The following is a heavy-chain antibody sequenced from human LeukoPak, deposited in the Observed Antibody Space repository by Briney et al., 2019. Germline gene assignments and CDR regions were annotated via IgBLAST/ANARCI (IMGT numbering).Heavy chain of an antibody. CDR3: ARDPTVVTPTYFDY. CDR2: ISSNGGST. J-gene: IGHJ4*02. D-gene: IGHD4-23*01. CDR1: GFTFSSYA. Sequence: GGSLRLSCSASGFTFSSYAMHWVRQAPGKGLEYVSAISSNGGSTYYADSVKGRFTISRDNSKNTLYLQMNSLRAEDTAVYYCARDPTVVTPTYFDYWGQGTLVTVSS. V-gene: IGHV3-64*04.